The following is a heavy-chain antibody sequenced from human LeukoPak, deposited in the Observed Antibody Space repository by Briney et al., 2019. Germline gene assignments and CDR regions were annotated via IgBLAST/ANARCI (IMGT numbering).Heavy chain of an antibody. CDR2: LSGSCGST. CDR3: AKCEPPSYSSSWYREFDY. V-gene: IGHV3-23*01. J-gene: IGHJ4*02. Sequence: VGPLRLSCAAAGFTFSSYAMSWVRQAPGKRLEWVSALSGSCGSTYYADSVKGRFTISRDNSKNTLYLQMNSLRAEDTAVYYCAKCEPPSYSSSWYREFDYWGQGTLVTVSS. CDR1: GFTFSSYA. D-gene: IGHD6-13*01.